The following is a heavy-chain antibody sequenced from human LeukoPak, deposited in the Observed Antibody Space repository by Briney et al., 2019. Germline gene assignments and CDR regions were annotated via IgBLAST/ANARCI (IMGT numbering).Heavy chain of an antibody. Sequence: PSETLSLTCTVSGGSISSGGYYWSWIRQHPGKGLEWIGYIYYSGSTYYNPSLKSRVTISVDTSKNQFSLKLSSVTAADTAVYYCARDVWGHVDAFDIWGQGTMVTVSS. CDR1: GGSISSGGYY. D-gene: IGHD3-16*01. CDR2: IYYSGST. V-gene: IGHV4-61*08. J-gene: IGHJ3*02. CDR3: ARDVWGHVDAFDI.